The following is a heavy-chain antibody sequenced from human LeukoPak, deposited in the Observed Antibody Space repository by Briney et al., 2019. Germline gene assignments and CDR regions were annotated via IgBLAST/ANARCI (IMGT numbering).Heavy chain of an antibody. CDR1: GYSFTNSW. Sequence: GESLKISCKGSGYSFTNSWIAWVRQMPGKGLEWMGIIYPGDSDTRYSPSFQGQVTISADKSINTAYLQWSSLKASDIAVYYCARPLIRAEDDFDIWGQGTMVTVSS. CDR2: IYPGDSDT. D-gene: IGHD1-14*01. V-gene: IGHV5-51*01. CDR3: ARPLIRAEDDFDI. J-gene: IGHJ3*02.